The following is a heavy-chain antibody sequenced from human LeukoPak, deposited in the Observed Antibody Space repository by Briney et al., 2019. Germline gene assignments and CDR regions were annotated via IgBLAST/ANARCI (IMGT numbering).Heavy chain of an antibody. J-gene: IGHJ4*02. V-gene: IGHV3-53*01. CDR2: IYSDGRT. Sequence: GGSLRLSCAASGFAVSSKYMSWVRQAPGKGLEWVSVIYSDGRTYYADSVKGRFTISRDISKNTLFLQTTSLRAEDTAVYYCAKVKGWYGEGYFDYWGQGTLVTVS. CDR3: AKVKGWYGEGYFDY. CDR1: GFAVSSKY. D-gene: IGHD3-10*01.